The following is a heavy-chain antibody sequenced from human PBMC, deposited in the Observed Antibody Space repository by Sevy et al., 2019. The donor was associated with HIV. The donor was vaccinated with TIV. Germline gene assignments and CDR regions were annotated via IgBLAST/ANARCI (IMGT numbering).Heavy chain of an antibody. CDR1: GGTFSSYA. D-gene: IGHD3-3*01. J-gene: IGHJ6*02. CDR3: ASTNYYDFWSGYYGPYYYGMDV. Sequence: ASVKVSCKASGGTFSSYAISWVRQAPGQGLEWMGGIIPIFGTANYAQKFQGRVTITADESTSTAYMELSSLGSEDTAVYYCASTNYYDFWSGYYGPYYYGMDVWGQGTTVTVSS. CDR2: IIPIFGTA. V-gene: IGHV1-69*13.